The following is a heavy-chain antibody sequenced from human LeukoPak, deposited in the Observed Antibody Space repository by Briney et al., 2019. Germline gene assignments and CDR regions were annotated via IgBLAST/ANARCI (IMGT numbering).Heavy chain of an antibody. CDR3: VRDSSGSY. V-gene: IGHV3-30-3*01. CDR2: ISYDGSNK. Sequence: PGGSLRLSCAASGFTFSSYAMHWVRQAPGKGLEWVAVISYDGSNKYYADSVKGRFTISRDNSKNTLYLQMNSLRAEDTAVYYCVRDSSGSYWGQGALVTVSS. CDR1: GFTFSSYA. D-gene: IGHD3-22*01. J-gene: IGHJ4*02.